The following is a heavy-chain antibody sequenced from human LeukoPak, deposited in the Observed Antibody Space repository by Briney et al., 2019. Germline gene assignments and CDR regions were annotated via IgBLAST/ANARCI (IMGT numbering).Heavy chain of an antibody. J-gene: IGHJ6*02. V-gene: IGHV1-2*02. CDR2: INPNSGGT. CDR3: AETTRSQRPKNYYYYYGMDV. Sequence: GASVKVSCKASGYIFSDYYMHWVRQAPGHGIEWMGWINPNSGGTNYAQKFQGRVTMTRDTSISTAYMELSRLRSDDTAVYYCAETTRSQRPKNYYYYYGMDVWGQGTTVTVSS. D-gene: IGHD1-14*01. CDR1: GYIFSDYY.